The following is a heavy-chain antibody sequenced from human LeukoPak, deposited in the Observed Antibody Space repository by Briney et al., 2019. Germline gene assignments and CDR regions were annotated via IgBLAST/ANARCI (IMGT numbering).Heavy chain of an antibody. CDR1: GFTFSSYA. V-gene: IGHV3-30*04. J-gene: IGHJ4*02. D-gene: IGHD3-10*01. CDR3: ASPYYYGSGSYVDY. Sequence: GGSLRLSCAASGFTFSSYAMHWVRQAPGKGLEWVAVISYDGSNKYYADSVKGRFTISRDNSKNTLYLQMNSLRAEDTAVYYCASPYYYGSGSYVDYCGQGTLVTVSS. CDR2: ISYDGSNK.